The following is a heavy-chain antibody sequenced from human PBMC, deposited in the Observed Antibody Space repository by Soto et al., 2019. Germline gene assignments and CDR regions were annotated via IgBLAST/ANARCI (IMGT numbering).Heavy chain of an antibody. Sequence: QVQLVQSGAEVKKPGASVKVSCKASGYTFTGYGIGWMRQAPGQGLEWMGWISGYNANTNYPQKLQGRMTMTTDTSTSTAYMEMRSLRSDDTAVYYCARGGYYYDSSGYYSDYWGQGTLVTVSS. V-gene: IGHV1-18*01. CDR3: ARGGYYYDSSGYYSDY. J-gene: IGHJ4*02. CDR1: GYTFTGYG. CDR2: ISGYNANT. D-gene: IGHD3-22*01.